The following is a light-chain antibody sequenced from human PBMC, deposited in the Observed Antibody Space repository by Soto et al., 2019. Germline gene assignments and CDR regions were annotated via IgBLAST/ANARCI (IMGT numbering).Light chain of an antibody. J-gene: IGKJ1*01. Sequence: ENRLKTSLGTLSLTTEERATLSCRAIQSVSSSYLAWYQQKPGQAPRLLIYGASSRATGIPDRFSGSGSGTDFTLTISRLEPEDFAVYYCQQYGSSPSWTFGQGAKV. CDR1: QSVSSSY. CDR3: QQYGSSPSWT. V-gene: IGKV3-20*01. CDR2: GAS.